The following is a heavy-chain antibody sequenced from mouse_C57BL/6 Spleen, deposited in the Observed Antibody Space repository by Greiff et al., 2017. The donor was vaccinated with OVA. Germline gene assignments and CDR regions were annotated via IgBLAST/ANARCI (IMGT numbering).Heavy chain of an antibody. Sequence: EVQRVESGEGLVKPGGSLKLSCAASGFTFSSYAMSWVRQTPEKRLEWVAYISSGGDYIYYADTVKGRFTISRDNARNTLYLQMSSLKSEDTAMYYCTREGGLYYFDYWGQGTTLTVSS. CDR2: ISSGGDYI. CDR1: GFTFSSYA. J-gene: IGHJ2*01. CDR3: TREGGLYYFDY. V-gene: IGHV5-9-1*02.